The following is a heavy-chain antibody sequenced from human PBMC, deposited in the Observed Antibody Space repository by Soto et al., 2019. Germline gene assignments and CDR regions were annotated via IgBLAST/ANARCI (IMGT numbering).Heavy chain of an antibody. CDR3: ARGFTLLRGLNWFDP. Sequence: SETLSLTCAVYGGSFSGYYWSWIRQPPGKGLEWIGEINHSGSTNYNPSLKSRVTISVDTSKNQFSLKLSSVTAADTAVYYCARGFTLLRGLNWFDPWGQGTLVTVSS. J-gene: IGHJ5*02. D-gene: IGHD3-10*01. CDR2: INHSGST. CDR1: GGSFSGYY. V-gene: IGHV4-34*01.